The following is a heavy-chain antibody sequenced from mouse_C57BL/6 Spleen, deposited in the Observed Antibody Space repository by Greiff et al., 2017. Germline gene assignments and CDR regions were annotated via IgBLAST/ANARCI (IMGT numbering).Heavy chain of an antibody. Sequence: VQLQPSGPELVKPGDSVKISCKASGYAFSSSWMNWVKQRPGTGLEWIGRIYPGDGDTNYNGKFQGKATLTADKSSSTAYMQLSSLTSEDAAVYFCARDYYGSSSWFAYWGQGTLATVSA. CDR2: IYPGDGDT. CDR1: GYAFSSSW. D-gene: IGHD1-1*01. V-gene: IGHV1-82*01. CDR3: ARDYYGSSSWFAY. J-gene: IGHJ3*01.